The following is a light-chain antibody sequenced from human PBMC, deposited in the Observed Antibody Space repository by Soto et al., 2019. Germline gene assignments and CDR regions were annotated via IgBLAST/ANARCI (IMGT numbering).Light chain of an antibody. V-gene: IGLV2-14*03. Sequence: QSVLTQPASVSGSPGQSITISCTGTSSDVGSYNLVSWYQQHPGKAPKLMIYDVSNGPSGVSSRFSGPKSGNTASLTISGLQAEDEADYYCNSYTSSGSWVFGGGTKLTAL. CDR2: DVS. CDR3: NSYTSSGSWV. CDR1: SSDVGSYNL. J-gene: IGLJ3*02.